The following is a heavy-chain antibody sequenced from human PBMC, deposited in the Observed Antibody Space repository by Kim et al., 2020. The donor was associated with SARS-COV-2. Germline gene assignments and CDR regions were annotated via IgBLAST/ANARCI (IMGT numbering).Heavy chain of an antibody. J-gene: IGHJ3*02. CDR3: ARGTTSPGKAFDI. CDR1: GGSISYYY. V-gene: IGHV4-59*13. CDR2: IYYSGST. D-gene: IGHD4-17*01. Sequence: SETLSLTCTASGGSISYYYWSWIRHPPGKGLEWIGYIYYSGSTYYNPSLKSRVTISVDTSKNQFSLKLSSVTAADTAVYYCARGTTSPGKAFDIWGQGTMVTVSS.